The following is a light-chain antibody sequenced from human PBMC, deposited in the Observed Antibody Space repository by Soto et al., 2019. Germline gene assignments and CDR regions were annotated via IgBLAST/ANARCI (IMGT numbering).Light chain of an antibody. V-gene: IGLV2-14*01. Sequence: QPVLTQPASVSGSPGQSITISCSGTSEDVGGYNYVSWYQHHPGKAPKLIIYEVTNRPSGLSNRFSGSKSGSAASLTISGLQAEDEADYYCSSYTSSNTLVFGTGTKLTVL. J-gene: IGLJ1*01. CDR3: SSYTSSNTLV. CDR1: SEDVGGYNY. CDR2: EVT.